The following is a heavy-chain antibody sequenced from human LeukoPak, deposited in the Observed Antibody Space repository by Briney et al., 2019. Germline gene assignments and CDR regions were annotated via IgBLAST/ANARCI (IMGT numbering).Heavy chain of an antibody. J-gene: IGHJ6*02. V-gene: IGHV1-8*01. Sequence: ASVTVSCKASGYTFTSYDSNWVRQATGQGLEWMEWMNPNSGNTGYAQKFQGRVTMTRNTSISTAYMELSSLRSEDTAVYYCARGLGGFYYYDGMDVWGQGTTVTVSS. CDR3: ARGLGGFYYYDGMDV. CDR1: GYTFTSYD. D-gene: IGHD3-16*01. CDR2: MNPNSGNT.